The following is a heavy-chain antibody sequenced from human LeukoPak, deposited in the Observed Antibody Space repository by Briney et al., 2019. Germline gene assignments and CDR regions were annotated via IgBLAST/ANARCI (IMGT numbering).Heavy chain of an antibody. Sequence: SETLSLTCTVSGGSITSSYYWGWIRQPPGKGLEWIGSIYYSGSPYYNPSLKSRVTISVDTSKNQFSLKLSSVTAADTAIYYCARPYCTSTSCYSVDVWGKGTTVIVSS. D-gene: IGHD2-2*01. V-gene: IGHV4-39*01. CDR1: GGSITSSYY. CDR2: IYYSGSP. CDR3: ARPYCTSTSCYSVDV. J-gene: IGHJ6*04.